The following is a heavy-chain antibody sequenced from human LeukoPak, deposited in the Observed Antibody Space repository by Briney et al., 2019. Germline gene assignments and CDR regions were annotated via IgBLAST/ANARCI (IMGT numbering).Heavy chain of an antibody. V-gene: IGHV3-7*01. D-gene: IGHD2-8*02. J-gene: IGHJ6*02. CDR3: ARDFRYSGTGLYYYGMDV. Sequence: GGSLRLSCAASGFTFSSYWMSWVRQAPGEGLEWVAKINQDGTEKAYVDSVRGRFTISRDNAKNSLFLQMNSLRAEDTAVYYCARDFRYSGTGLYYYGMDVWGQGTTVTVSS. CDR2: INQDGTEK. CDR1: GFTFSSYW.